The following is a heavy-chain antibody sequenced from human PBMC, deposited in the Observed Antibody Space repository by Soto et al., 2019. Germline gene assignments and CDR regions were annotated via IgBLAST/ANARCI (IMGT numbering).Heavy chain of an antibody. CDR3: ETAGGCDFNAFDV. D-gene: IGHD2-21*02. V-gene: IGHV5-51*01. CDR1: GYTFTRNW. J-gene: IGHJ3*01. CDR2: IFPIDSDT. Sequence: GESLKISCKGSGYTFTRNWIGWVRHMPGKGLEWMGIIFPIDSDTRYSSPSQGQVTISADNSISTAYLKWSSLKASDNAIYYCETAGGCDFNAFDVWGQGTMVTVS.